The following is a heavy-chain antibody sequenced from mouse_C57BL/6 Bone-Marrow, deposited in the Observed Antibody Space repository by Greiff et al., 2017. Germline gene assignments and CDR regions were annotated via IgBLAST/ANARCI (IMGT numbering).Heavy chain of an antibody. CDR3: ARSRNWDSWFAY. J-gene: IGHJ3*01. CDR1: GYAFTNYL. Sequence: QVQLQQSGAELVRPGSSVKVSCKASGYAFTNYLIEWVKQRPGQGLEWIGVINPGSGGTNSNEKFKGKATLTADKSSSTAYMQLSSLTSEASAVYFCARSRNWDSWFAYWGQGTLVTVSA. D-gene: IGHD4-1*01. CDR2: INPGSGGT. V-gene: IGHV1-54*01.